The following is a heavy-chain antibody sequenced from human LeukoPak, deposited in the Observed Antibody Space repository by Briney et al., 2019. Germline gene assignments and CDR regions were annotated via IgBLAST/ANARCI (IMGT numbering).Heavy chain of an antibody. CDR2: ISHDGNIK. Sequence: GGSLRLSCAASGFSFSNYGMHWVRQAPGKGLEWVAVISHDGNIKYYADSVKGRFTISRDNSKNTLYLQMNSLKVEDTAVYYCARDRGSSGYYIDCWGQGTLVTVSS. CDR3: ARDRGSSGYYIDC. CDR1: GFSFSNYG. V-gene: IGHV3-30*03. J-gene: IGHJ4*02. D-gene: IGHD3-22*01.